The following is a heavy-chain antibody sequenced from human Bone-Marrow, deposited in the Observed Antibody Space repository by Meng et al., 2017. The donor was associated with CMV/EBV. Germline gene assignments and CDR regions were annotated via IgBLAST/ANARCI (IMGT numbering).Heavy chain of an antibody. Sequence: GSLRLSCAVYGGSFSGYYWSWIRQPPGKGLEWIGEINHSGSTNYNPSLKSRVTISVDTSKNQFSLKLSSVTAADTAVYYCAREAAAGRKGPYSDMDVWGQGTTVTVSS. CDR1: GGSFSGYY. J-gene: IGHJ6*02. CDR3: AREAAAGRKGPYSDMDV. V-gene: IGHV4-34*01. D-gene: IGHD6-13*01. CDR2: INHSGST.